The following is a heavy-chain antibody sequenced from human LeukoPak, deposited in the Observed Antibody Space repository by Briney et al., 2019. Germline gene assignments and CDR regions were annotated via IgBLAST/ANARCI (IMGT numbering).Heavy chain of an antibody. CDR1: GFTFSIYW. CDR2: IKEDGSEK. D-gene: IGHD6-13*01. CDR3: ARAHSSSFDY. V-gene: IGHV3-7*04. Sequence: PGGSLRLSCAASGFTFSIYWMSWVRQAPGKGLEWVANIKEDGSEKYYVDSVKGRFIISRDNAKNSLYLQRNSLRAEDTAVYYCARAHSSSFDYWGQGTLVTVSS. J-gene: IGHJ4*02.